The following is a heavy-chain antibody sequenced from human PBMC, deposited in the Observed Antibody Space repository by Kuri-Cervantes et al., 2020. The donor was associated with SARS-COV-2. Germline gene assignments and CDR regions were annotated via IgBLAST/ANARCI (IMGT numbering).Heavy chain of an antibody. Sequence: GESLKISCAASGFTFSSYAMHWVRQAPGKGLEWVAVISYGGSNKYYADSVRGRFTISRDNPRNTVYLQMNSLRADDTALYYCAKAEARSEFGYFYYGMDVWGQGTTVTVSS. D-gene: IGHD3-16*01. CDR2: ISYGGSNK. V-gene: IGHV3-30*07. J-gene: IGHJ6*02. CDR3: AKAEARSEFGYFYYGMDV. CDR1: GFTFSSYA.